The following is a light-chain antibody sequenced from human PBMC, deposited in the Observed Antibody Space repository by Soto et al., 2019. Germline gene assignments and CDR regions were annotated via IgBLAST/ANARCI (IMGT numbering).Light chain of an antibody. CDR3: SSYAGSTTYV. CDR1: TNDVGTYNL. J-gene: IGLJ1*01. V-gene: IGLV2-23*01. Sequence: QSVLTQPASVSGSPGQPITLSCTGTTNDVGTYNLVSWYQQHPRKAPKLIIYEGFKRPSGVSNRFSGSKSGNTASLTISGLQAQDAADYYCSSYAGSTTYVFGTGTKVTVL. CDR2: EGF.